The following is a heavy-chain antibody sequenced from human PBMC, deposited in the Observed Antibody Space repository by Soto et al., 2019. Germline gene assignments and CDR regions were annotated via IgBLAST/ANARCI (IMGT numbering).Heavy chain of an antibody. V-gene: IGHV1-69*13. CDR3: ARDQRRDYDFWSGYSQGFDH. Sequence: SVKVSCKASGGTFSSYAISWVRQAPGQGLEWMGGIIPIFGTANYAQKFQGRVTITADESTSTAYMELSGLRSEDTAVYYCARDQRRDYDFWSGYSQGFDHWGQGTQVTAPQ. D-gene: IGHD3-3*01. CDR2: IIPIFGTA. J-gene: IGHJ4*02. CDR1: GGTFSSYA.